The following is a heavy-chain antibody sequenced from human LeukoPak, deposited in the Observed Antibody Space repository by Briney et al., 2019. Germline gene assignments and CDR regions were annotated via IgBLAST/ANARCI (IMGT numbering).Heavy chain of an antibody. CDR1: GFTFSDYY. Sequence: RGSLRLSCAASGFTFSDYYMSWLRQAPGKGLEWLSPISSSGSTIYSADSVKGRFTISRDNAKNSLYLQMNSLTDEDTAVYYCARDGVMVSAVSPSGSRGCDYWGQGTLVTVSS. CDR3: ARDGVMVSAVSPSGSRGCDY. V-gene: IGHV3-11*04. CDR2: ISSSGSTI. J-gene: IGHJ4*02. D-gene: IGHD2-21*02.